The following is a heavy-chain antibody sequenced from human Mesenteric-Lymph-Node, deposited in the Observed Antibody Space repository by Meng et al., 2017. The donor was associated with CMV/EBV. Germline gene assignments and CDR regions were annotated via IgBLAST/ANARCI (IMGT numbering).Heavy chain of an antibody. J-gene: IGHJ4*02. Sequence: SETLSLTCTVSGGSISSSSYYWGWIRQPPGKGLEWIGSIYYSGSTYYNPSLKSRVTISLDTAKKQFSLKLSSVTAADTAMYYCARDVVYSGTYQHNYYFDFWGQGTLVTVSS. CDR2: IYYSGST. CDR3: ARDVVYSGTYQHNYYFDF. CDR1: GGSISSSSYY. V-gene: IGHV4-39*07. D-gene: IGHD1-26*01.